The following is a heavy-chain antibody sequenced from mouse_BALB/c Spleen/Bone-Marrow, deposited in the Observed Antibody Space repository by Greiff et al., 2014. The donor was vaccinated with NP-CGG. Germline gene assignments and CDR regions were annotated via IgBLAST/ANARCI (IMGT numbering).Heavy chain of an antibody. CDR2: IYPGNNDA. D-gene: IGHD4-1*01. CDR1: GYTFTNYW. V-gene: IGHV1-5*01. J-gene: IGHJ3*01. CDR3: ARNWDWVFAY. Sequence: EVQLQQSGTVLARPGASLRMSCKASGYTFTNYWINWIKQRPGQGLEWIGAIYPGNNDAKYTQKFKAKANLTAATSTSTADMELSSLTNEDSAVYYCARNWDWVFAYWGQGTLVTVSA.